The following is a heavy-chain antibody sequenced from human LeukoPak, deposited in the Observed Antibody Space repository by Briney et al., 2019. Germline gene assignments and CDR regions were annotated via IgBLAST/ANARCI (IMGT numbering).Heavy chain of an antibody. CDR3: GRSPLDDAFYI. CDR1: GGSISSHN. Sequence: SETLSLTCTVPGGSISSHNWSWIRQPPGKGLEWSGYIYYSGSTNYNPALKSRVTISGDTSKNQFSQKLTSVTAADTAVYYGGRSPLDDAFYIGGQGTMVSLSS. J-gene: IGHJ3*02. D-gene: IGHD1-1*01. V-gene: IGHV4-59*11. CDR2: IYYSGST.